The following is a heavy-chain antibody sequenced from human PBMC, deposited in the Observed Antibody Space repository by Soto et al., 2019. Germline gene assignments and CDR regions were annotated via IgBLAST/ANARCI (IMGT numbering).Heavy chain of an antibody. CDR3: ARPRGLYYDFWSGYSFDY. D-gene: IGHD3-3*01. J-gene: IGHJ4*02. Sequence: ASVKVSCKASGYTFTSYYMHWVRQAPGQGLEWMGIINPSGGSTSYAQKFQGRVTMTRDTSTGTVYMELSSLRSEDTAVYYCARPRGLYYDFWSGYSFDYWGQGTLVTVSS. CDR1: GYTFTSYY. V-gene: IGHV1-46*01. CDR2: INPSGGST.